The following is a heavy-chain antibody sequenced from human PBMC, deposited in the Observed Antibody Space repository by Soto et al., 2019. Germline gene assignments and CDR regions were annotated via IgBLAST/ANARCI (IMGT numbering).Heavy chain of an antibody. CDR2: IYYSGST. CDR3: ARSYYDILTGYYPDAFDI. CDR1: GGSISSGDYY. V-gene: IGHV4-30-4*01. D-gene: IGHD3-9*01. Sequence: PSETLSLTCTVSGGSISSGDYYWSWIRQPPGKGLEWIGYIYYSGSTYYNPSLKSRVTISVDTSKNQFSLKLSSVTAADTAVYYCARSYYDILTGYYPDAFDIWGQGTMVTVSS. J-gene: IGHJ3*02.